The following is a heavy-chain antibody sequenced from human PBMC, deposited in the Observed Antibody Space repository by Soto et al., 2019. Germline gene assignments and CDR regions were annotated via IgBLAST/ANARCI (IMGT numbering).Heavy chain of an antibody. J-gene: IGHJ6*02. D-gene: IGHD6-19*01. CDR3: AREVGGGSSGWEIYYYYGMDV. Sequence: SQTLSLTCVISGDSVSSNSAAWNWIRQSPSRGLEWLGRTYYRSKWYNDYAVSVKSRITINPDTSKNQFSLQLNSVTPEDTAVYYCAREVGGGSSGWEIYYYYGMDVWGQGTTVTVSS. CDR2: TYYRSKWYN. CDR1: GDSVSSNSAA. V-gene: IGHV6-1*01.